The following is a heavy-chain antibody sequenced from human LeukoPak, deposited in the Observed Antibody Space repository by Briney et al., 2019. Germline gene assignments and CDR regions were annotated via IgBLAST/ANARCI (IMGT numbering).Heavy chain of an antibody. J-gene: IGHJ4*02. Sequence: GGSLRLSCAASGFTFSSYAVHWVRQAPGKGLEWVAVISTDGNNKYYADSVKGRFTISRDDSKSTVYLQMNSLRHEDTAVYYCARVTIVGATKYFDYWGQGTLVTVSS. CDR3: ARVTIVGATKYFDY. D-gene: IGHD1-26*01. CDR1: GFTFSSYA. CDR2: ISTDGNNK. V-gene: IGHV3-30-3*01.